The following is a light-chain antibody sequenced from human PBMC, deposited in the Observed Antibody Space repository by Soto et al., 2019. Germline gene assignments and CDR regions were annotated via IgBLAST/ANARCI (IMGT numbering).Light chain of an antibody. Sequence: QSVLTQPASVSESPGQSITISCTGTSSDVGGYNYVSWYQQYPGKAPKLMIYDVSNRPSGVSNRFSGSKSGNTASLTISGLQAEDEADYYCSSYTSSDTLVFGGGTKVTVL. J-gene: IGLJ2*01. CDR1: SSDVGGYNY. CDR3: SSYTSSDTLV. CDR2: DVS. V-gene: IGLV2-14*01.